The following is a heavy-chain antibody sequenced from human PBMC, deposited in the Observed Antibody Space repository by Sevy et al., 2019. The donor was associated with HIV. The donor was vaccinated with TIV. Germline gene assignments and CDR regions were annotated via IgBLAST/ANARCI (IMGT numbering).Heavy chain of an antibody. D-gene: IGHD1-1*01. J-gene: IGHJ6*02. CDR2: ISGFGDKT. CDR1: GVTFSDYA. V-gene: IGHV3-23*01. Sequence: GGSLRLSCAVSGVTFSDYAMSWVRLAPGKGLEWVSFISGFGDKTYYADSVRGRFTISRDNSKNTLHLQMNSLRAEDTAVYYCAKAGGINWFYYYYGMDVWGQGTTVTVSS. CDR3: AKAGGINWFYYYYGMDV.